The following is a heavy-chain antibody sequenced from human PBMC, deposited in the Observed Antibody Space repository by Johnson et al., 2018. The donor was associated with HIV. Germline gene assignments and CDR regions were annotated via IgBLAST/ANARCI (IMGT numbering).Heavy chain of an antibody. CDR3: ASSWGNAFDI. J-gene: IGHJ3*02. V-gene: IGHV3-66*01. Sequence: EVQLVESGGGLVKPGGSLRLSCAASGFTFSGSAMHWVRQASGKGLEWVSVIYSGGSTYYADSVKGRFTISRDNSKNTLYLQMNSLRAEYTAVYYCASSWGNAFDIWGQGTMVTVSS. CDR1: GFTFSGSA. CDR2: IYSGGST. D-gene: IGHD7-27*01.